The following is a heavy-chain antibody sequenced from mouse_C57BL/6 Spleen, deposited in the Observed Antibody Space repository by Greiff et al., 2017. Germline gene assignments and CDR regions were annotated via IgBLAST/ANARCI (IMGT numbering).Heavy chain of an antibody. V-gene: IGHV1-15*01. D-gene: IGHD2-1*01. CDR3: TREDYGNFAWFAY. Sequence: LVESGAELVRPGASVTLSCKASGYTFTDYEMHWVKQTPVHGLEWIGAIDPETGGTAYNQKFKGKAILTADKSSSTAYMELRSLTSEDSAVYYCTREDYGNFAWFAYWGQGTLVTVSA. J-gene: IGHJ3*01. CDR2: IDPETGGT. CDR1: GYTFTDYE.